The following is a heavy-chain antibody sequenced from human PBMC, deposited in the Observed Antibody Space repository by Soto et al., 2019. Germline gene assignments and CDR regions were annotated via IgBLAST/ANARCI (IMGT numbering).Heavy chain of an antibody. V-gene: IGHV5-10-1*01. CDR3: ARAGECSATNCYYRYYYYGMDV. Sequence: PGESRKISGKGCGYIFTTYWISWVRQTPGKRLEWMGRIDPSDSYTSYNPAFKGRVTISVDKSISTAYLQWGSLEASDTAMYYCARAGECSATNCYYRYYYYGMDVWGQGTTVTVSS. D-gene: IGHD2-2*01. CDR2: IDPSDSYT. CDR1: GYIFTTYW. J-gene: IGHJ6*02.